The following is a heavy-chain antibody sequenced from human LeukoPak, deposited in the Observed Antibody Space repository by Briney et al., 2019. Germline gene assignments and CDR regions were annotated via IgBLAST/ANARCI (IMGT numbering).Heavy chain of an antibody. J-gene: IGHJ4*02. CDR2: ISYDGSNK. Sequence: GRSLRLSCAASGFTFSSYAMHWVRQAPGKGLEWVAVISYDGSNKYYADSVKGRFTISRDNSKNTLYLQMNSLRAEDTAVYYCARGARRIVVVPADLDWGQGTLVTVSS. CDR3: ARGARRIVVVPADLD. D-gene: IGHD2-2*01. V-gene: IGHV3-30*04. CDR1: GFTFSSYA.